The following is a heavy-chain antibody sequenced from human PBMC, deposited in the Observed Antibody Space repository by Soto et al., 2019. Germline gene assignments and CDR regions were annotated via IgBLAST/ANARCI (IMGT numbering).Heavy chain of an antibody. D-gene: IGHD3-22*01. CDR1: GGSISSGGYY. Sequence: SETLSLTCTVSGGSISSGGYYWRWIRQHPGKCLEWIGYIYYSGSTYYNPYLKSRVTISVDTSKNQFSLKLSSVTAADTAVYYCARSYFDYYDSSGPMAFDIWGQGTMVTV. CDR3: ARSYFDYYDSSGPMAFDI. CDR2: IYYSGST. V-gene: IGHV4-31*03. J-gene: IGHJ3*02.